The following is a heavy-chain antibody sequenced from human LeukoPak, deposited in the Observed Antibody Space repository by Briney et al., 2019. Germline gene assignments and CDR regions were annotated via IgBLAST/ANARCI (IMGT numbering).Heavy chain of an antibody. Sequence: SETLSLTCAVYGGSFSGYYWSWIRQPPGNGLEWIGEINHSGSTNYNPSLKSRVTISVDTSKNQFSLKLSSVTAADTAVYYCARVRDSYGSILDYWGQGTLVTVSS. CDR3: ARVRDSYGSILDY. J-gene: IGHJ4*02. CDR2: INHSGST. V-gene: IGHV4-34*01. D-gene: IGHD5-18*01. CDR1: GGSFSGYY.